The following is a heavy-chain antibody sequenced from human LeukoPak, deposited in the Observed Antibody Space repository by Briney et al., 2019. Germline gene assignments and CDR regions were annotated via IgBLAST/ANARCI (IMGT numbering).Heavy chain of an antibody. D-gene: IGHD3-22*01. J-gene: IGHJ4*02. V-gene: IGHV1-18*01. CDR3: ARDAPYYYDSSGYYSVDY. CDR2: ISAYNGNT. Sequence: ASVNVSCTTSGYTFTSYGIGWVRQAPGQGLEWMGWISAYNGNTNYAQKLQGRVTMTTDTSTSTAYMELRSLRSDDTAVYYCARDAPYYYDSSGYYSVDYWGQGTLVTVSS. CDR1: GYTFTSYG.